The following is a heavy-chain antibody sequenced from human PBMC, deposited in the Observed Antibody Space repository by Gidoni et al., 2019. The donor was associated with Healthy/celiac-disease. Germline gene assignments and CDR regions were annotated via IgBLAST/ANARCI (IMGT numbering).Heavy chain of an antibody. CDR2: ISYDGSNK. D-gene: IGHD3-10*01. Sequence: VQLVESGGGVVQPGRSLRLSCAASGFTFSSYAMHWVRQAPGKGLEWVAVISYDGSNKYYADSVKGRFTISRDNSKNTLDLQMNSLRAEDTAVYYCARDRGSGRLDAFDIWGQGTMVTVSS. CDR3: ARDRGSGRLDAFDI. CDR1: GFTFSSYA. V-gene: IGHV3-30-3*01. J-gene: IGHJ3*02.